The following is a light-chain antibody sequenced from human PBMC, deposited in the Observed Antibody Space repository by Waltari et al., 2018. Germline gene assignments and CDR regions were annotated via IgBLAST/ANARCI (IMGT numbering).Light chain of an antibody. CDR1: QSVATY. Sequence: EVVLTQSPGTLSLFPGERATLSCRASQSVATYLAWFQQRPGQAPRLLIYDGNKRATVIPSRFSGSGYGTAFTLTISSLEPEDFAVYYCQQRTDWLYTFGQGTKLEIK. J-gene: IGKJ2*01. CDR3: QQRTDWLYT. CDR2: DGN. V-gene: IGKV3-11*01.